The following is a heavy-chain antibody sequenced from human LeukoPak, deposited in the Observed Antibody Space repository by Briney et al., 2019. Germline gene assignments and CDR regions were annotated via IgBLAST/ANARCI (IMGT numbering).Heavy chain of an antibody. CDR3: ASGRDIAVAGPGGYFDY. J-gene: IGHJ4*02. CDR1: GGSISSNNYY. Sequence: PSETLSLTCTVSGGSISSNNYYWGWIRQPPGKGLEWIGEINDYTGDTKYNPSLNSRVSISLEKSKNQLSLELRSVTAADTAVYYCASGRDIAVAGPGGYFDYWGQGTLVTVSS. D-gene: IGHD6-19*01. CDR2: INDYTGDT. V-gene: IGHV4-61*05.